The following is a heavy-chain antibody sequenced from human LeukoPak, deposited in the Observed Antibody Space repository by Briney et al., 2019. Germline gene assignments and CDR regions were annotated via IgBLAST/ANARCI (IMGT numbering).Heavy chain of an antibody. CDR3: ARSREFSYSNYGFDP. D-gene: IGHD4-11*01. J-gene: IGHJ5*02. CDR2: ISSSGSTI. CDR1: GFTFSDYY. V-gene: IGHV3-11*04. Sequence: PGGSLRLSCAASGFTFSDYYMSCIRQAPGKGLEWVSYISSSGSTIYYADSVKGRFTISRDNAKNSLYLQMNSLRAEDTAVYYCARSREFSYSNYGFDPWGQGTLVTVSS.